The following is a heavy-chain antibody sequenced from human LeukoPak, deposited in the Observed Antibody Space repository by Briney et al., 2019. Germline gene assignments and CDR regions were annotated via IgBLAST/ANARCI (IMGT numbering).Heavy chain of an antibody. CDR2: IYPADSDT. CDR3: ARVPGGMTTVPFDY. Sequence: GESLKISCKGSGYSFTNYWIGWVRQMPRKGLEWMGIIYPADSDTRYIPSFEGQVTISADKSINTAYLQWSSLKASDTAMYYCARVPGGMTTVPFDYWGQGTLVTVSS. CDR1: GYSFTNYW. J-gene: IGHJ4*02. D-gene: IGHD4-11*01. V-gene: IGHV5-51*01.